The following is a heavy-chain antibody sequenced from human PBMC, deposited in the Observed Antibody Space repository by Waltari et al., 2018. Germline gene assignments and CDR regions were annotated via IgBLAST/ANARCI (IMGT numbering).Heavy chain of an antibody. V-gene: IGHV4-59*01. CDR2: SYYSGST. J-gene: IGHJ5*02. Sequence: QVQLQESGPGLVKPSETLYLPCPVSGGSISSYYWSWIRQPPGKGLEWIGYSYYSGSTNYNPSRKSRVTISVDTSKNQFSLKLSSVTAADTAVYYCARTDNGGVGWFDPWGQGTLVTVSS. CDR1: GGSISSYY. CDR3: ARTDNGGVGWFDP. D-gene: IGHD4-17*01.